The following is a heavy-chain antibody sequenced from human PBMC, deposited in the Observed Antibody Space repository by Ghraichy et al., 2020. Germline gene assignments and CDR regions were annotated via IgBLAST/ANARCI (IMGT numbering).Heavy chain of an antibody. CDR1: GFTFTNAW. V-gene: IGHV3-15*01. Sequence: GGSLRFSCAASGFTFTNAWMSWVRQAPGKGLEWVGRIKSKADGGTPDYAAPVKGRFSISRDDSKNSLYLQMHSLKTDDTAVYYCAREGGWNDGYFDYWGRGTLVTVSS. CDR3: AREGGWNDGYFDY. J-gene: IGHJ4*02. D-gene: IGHD1-1*01. CDR2: IKSKADGGTP.